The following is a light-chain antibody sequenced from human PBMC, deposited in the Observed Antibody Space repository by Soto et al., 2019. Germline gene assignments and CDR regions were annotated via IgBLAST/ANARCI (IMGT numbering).Light chain of an antibody. J-gene: IGLJ1*01. Sequence: QSVLTQPPSMSGAPGQRVTISCTGRSSNIGAGYDVHWYQQLPGTAPKLLMYGNTNRPSGVPDRFSGSKSGTSASLAITGHQPEDEADYYCQSYDDSLSSYVFGTGTKVTVL. CDR1: SSNIGAGYD. CDR2: GNT. CDR3: QSYDDSLSSYV. V-gene: IGLV1-40*01.